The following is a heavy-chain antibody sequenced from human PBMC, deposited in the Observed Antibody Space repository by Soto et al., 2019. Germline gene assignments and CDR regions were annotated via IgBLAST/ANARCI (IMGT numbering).Heavy chain of an antibody. D-gene: IGHD4-17*01. J-gene: IGHJ4*02. V-gene: IGHV4-4*02. CDR3: AREDGNFDY. Sequence: SETLSLTCAVSGGSISSSNLWSWVRQPPGKGLEWIGDIYHSGSTNYNPSLKSRVTISVYTSKRDFSLKLTSVTAADTAVYYCAREDGNFDYWGQGTLVTVSS. CDR1: GGSISSSNL. CDR2: IYHSGST.